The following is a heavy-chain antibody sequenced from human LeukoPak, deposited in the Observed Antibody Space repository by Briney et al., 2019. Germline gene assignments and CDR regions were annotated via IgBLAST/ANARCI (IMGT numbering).Heavy chain of an antibody. J-gene: IGHJ4*02. CDR3: ARGSVTTKGFDY. CDR2: IYYSGST. D-gene: IGHD4-17*01. V-gene: IGHV4-39*01. Sequence: SETLSLTCTVSGGSISSSSYYWGWIRQPPGKGLEWIGSIYYSGSTYYNPSLKSRVTISVDTSKNQFSLKLSSVTAADTAVYYCARGSVTTKGFDYWGQGTLVTVFS. CDR1: GGSISSSSYY.